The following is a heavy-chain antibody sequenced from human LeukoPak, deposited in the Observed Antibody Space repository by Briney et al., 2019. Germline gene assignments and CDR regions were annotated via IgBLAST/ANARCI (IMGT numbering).Heavy chain of an antibody. Sequence: SETLSLTCTVSGGSISSYYWSWIRQPPGKGLEWIGHIYYRGNTNYNPSLKSRVTISVDTSKNQFSLKLNSVTAADTAVYYCATQRGSYLWGTDFDYWGQGTLVTVSS. CDR1: GGSISSYY. CDR2: IYYRGNT. J-gene: IGHJ4*02. CDR3: ATQRGSYLWGTDFDY. V-gene: IGHV4-59*08. D-gene: IGHD3-16*01.